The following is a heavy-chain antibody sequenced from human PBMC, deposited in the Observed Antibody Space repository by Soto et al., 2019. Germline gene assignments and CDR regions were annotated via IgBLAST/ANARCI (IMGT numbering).Heavy chain of an antibody. CDR1: GYAFTTYV. CDR2: ISAHNGNT. CDR3: ARGGYGDY. Sequence: QVHLVQSGAEVKKPGASVKVSCKGSGYAFTTYVITWGRQAPGEGLEWMGWISAHNGNTNYAQKLQGRVTVTRDTSKRTAYMELRRLRSADTAVYYCARGGYGDYWGHGDLVNVS. V-gene: IGHV1-18*01. D-gene: IGHD1-1*01. J-gene: IGHJ4*01.